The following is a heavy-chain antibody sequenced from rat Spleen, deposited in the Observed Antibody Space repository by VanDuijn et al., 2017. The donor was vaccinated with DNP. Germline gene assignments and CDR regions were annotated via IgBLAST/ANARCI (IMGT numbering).Heavy chain of an antibody. CDR1: GFTFSDFN. Sequence: EVHLVESGGGLVQPGRSLKLSCAASGFTFSDFNMAWVRQAPKKGLEWVATIFYDGSTTYYGDSVKGRFTISRDDAKNTLYLQMDSLGSEDTATYYCATHGFGYFDYWGQGVVVTVSS. CDR2: IFYDGSTT. D-gene: IGHD4-3*01. V-gene: IGHV5-7*01. J-gene: IGHJ2*01. CDR3: ATHGFGYFDY.